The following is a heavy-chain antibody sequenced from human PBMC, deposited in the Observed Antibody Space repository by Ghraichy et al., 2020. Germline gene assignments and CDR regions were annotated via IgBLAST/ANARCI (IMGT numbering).Heavy chain of an antibody. D-gene: IGHD2-2*01. CDR1: GFTFSSYS. J-gene: IGHJ3*02. CDR3: ARAVVPAAHDAFDI. Sequence: GGSLRLSCAASGFTFSSYSMNWVRQAPGKGLEWVSYISSSSSTIYYADSVKGRFTISRDNAKNSLYLQMNSLRDEDTAVYYCARAVVPAAHDAFDIWGQGTMVTVSS. V-gene: IGHV3-48*02. CDR2: ISSSSSTI.